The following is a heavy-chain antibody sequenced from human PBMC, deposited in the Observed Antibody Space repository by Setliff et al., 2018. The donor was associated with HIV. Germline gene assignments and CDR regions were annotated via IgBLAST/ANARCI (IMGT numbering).Heavy chain of an antibody. J-gene: IGHJ4*02. CDR1: GDTFNNYA. CDR2: IIPYFGTT. V-gene: IGHV1-69*13. D-gene: IGHD3-22*01. CDR3: ARALGISTDSNRFDS. Sequence: GASVKVSCKASGDTFNNYAINWVRQAPGQGLEWVGGIIPYFGTTEYEQKFQGRVTITADESTNTVYMELSSLRSEDTAVYYCARALGISTDSNRFDSWGQGTLVTVSS.